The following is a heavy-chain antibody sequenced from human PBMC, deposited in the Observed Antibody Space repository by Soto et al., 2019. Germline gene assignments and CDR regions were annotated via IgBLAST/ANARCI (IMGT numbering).Heavy chain of an antibody. CDR3: ATEPVESIWRIGSWGIDN. Sequence: QVHLVDSGGGVVQPGRSLRLSCATSGFTFTNYVMHWVRQTPGKGLEWVANVWYDGRQKCYADLAKGRFTISRDNSENTVSLQMNSLRVEDTAVYYCATEPVESIWRIGSWGIDNWGQGTLVTVSS. D-gene: IGHD6-13*01. V-gene: IGHV3-33*03. J-gene: IGHJ4*02. CDR2: VWYDGRQK. CDR1: GFTFTNYV.